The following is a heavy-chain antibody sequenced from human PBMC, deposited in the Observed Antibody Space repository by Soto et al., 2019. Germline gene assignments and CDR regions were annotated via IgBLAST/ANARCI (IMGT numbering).Heavy chain of an antibody. CDR1: TFTFSNAW. Sequence: LRLSCVVSTFTFSNAWMTWVRQAPGRGLEWIGRIKSVTDGGTRDYAAPVKGRFAISRDDSKNTLYLQMNSLKTEDTAVYYCTSGRSTFGLDSWGQGTLVTVSS. D-gene: IGHD3-16*01. CDR3: TSGRSTFGLDS. J-gene: IGHJ4*02. CDR2: IKSVTDGGTR. V-gene: IGHV3-15*01.